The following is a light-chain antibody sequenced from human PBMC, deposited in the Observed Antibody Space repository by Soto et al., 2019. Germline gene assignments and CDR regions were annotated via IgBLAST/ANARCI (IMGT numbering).Light chain of an antibody. J-gene: IGKJ4*01. CDR2: EAS. CDR1: QSVDNNY. V-gene: IGKV3-20*01. Sequence: EIVLTQSPGTLSLSPGERATLSCRASQSVDNNYLAWFQQKPGQAPRLLIYEASGRATGVPDRFGGTGSGTDFTLTISRVEPEDFAVYYCQQSSYSPLTFGGGTRVEMK. CDR3: QQSSYSPLT.